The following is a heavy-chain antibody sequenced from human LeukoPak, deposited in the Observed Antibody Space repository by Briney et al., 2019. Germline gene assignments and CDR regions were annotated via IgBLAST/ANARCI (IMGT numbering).Heavy chain of an antibody. CDR1: GGSFCGYY. CDR3: ARSQRRSTIRYYYYYMDV. CDR2: INHSGST. V-gene: IGHV4-34*01. J-gene: IGHJ6*03. Sequence: PSETLSLTCAVYGGSFCGYYWSWIRQPPGKGLEWIGEINHSGSTNYNPSLKSRVTISVDTSKNQFSLKLSSVTAADTAVYYCARSQRRSTIRYYYYYMDVWGKGTTVTVSS. D-gene: IGHD6-25*01.